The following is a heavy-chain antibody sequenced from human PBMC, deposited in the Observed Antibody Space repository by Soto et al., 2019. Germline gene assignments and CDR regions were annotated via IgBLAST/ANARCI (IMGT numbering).Heavy chain of an antibody. V-gene: IGHV3-53*01. J-gene: IGHJ6*02. CDR1: GFTVSSNY. CDR2: IYSGGST. D-gene: IGHD2-2*01. CDR3: AREGYCISTSCYAGGLWDYYYGMDV. Sequence: GGSLRLSCAASGFTVSSNYMSWVRQAPGKGLEWVSVIYSGGSTYYADPVKGRFTISRDNSKNTLYLQMNSLRAEDTAVYYCAREGYCISTSCYAGGLWDYYYGMDVWGQGTTVTVSS.